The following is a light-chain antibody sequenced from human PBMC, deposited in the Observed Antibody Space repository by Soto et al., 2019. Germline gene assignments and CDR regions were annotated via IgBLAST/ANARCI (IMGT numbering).Light chain of an antibody. Sequence: QSVLTQSPSASASLGASVKLTCTLPTGHSTYAIAWHQQQPEKGPRYLMQVNSDGRHIKGDGIPDRFSGSSSGAERYLTISRIQSDDEADYYCQTLGTGVVFGGGTKLTVL. CDR2: VNSDGRH. CDR3: QTLGTGVV. J-gene: IGLJ2*01. V-gene: IGLV4-69*01. CDR1: TGHSTYA.